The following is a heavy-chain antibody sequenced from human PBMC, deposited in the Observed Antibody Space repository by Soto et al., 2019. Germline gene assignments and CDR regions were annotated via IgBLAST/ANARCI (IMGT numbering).Heavy chain of an antibody. D-gene: IGHD3-10*01. V-gene: IGHV1-18*01. CDR1: GYSFTSYG. J-gene: IGHJ6*02. CDR2: FSAYKGNT. CDR3: ARDNGFGESDV. Sequence: QVQRVQSGAEVKKPGASVKVSCKASGYSFTSYGISWVRQAPGQGLEWMGWFSAYKGNTNYAPKLQGRVTMTTETSTSTAYMELRSVRSDDTVMYYCARDNGFGESDVWGQGTTVTVSS.